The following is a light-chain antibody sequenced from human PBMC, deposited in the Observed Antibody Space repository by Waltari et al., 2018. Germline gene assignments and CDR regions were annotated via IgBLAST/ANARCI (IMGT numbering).Light chain of an antibody. J-gene: IGKJ4*01. CDR1: QSISKW. CDR3: QQYNSYSLLS. Sequence: DIQMTQSPSTLSASVGDRVIFSSRASQSISKWLAWYQQKPGKATKLLIYKASTLESGVPSRFSGSGSGTEFTLTISSLQPEDFATYYCQQYNSYSLLSFGGGTKVEIK. V-gene: IGKV1-5*03. CDR2: KAS.